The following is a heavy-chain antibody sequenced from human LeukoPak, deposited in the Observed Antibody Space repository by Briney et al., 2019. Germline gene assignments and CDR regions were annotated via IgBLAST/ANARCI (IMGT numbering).Heavy chain of an antibody. CDR2: ISYDGSNK. J-gene: IGHJ4*02. V-gene: IGHV3-30-3*01. CDR3: ARLLAENSGYYPDY. Sequence: PGASLRLSCAASGFTFSSYAMHWVRQAPGKGLEWVAVISYDGSNKYYADSVKGRFTISRDNSKNTLYLQMNSLRAEDTAVYYCARLLAENSGYYPDYWGQGTLVTVSS. CDR1: GFTFSSYA. D-gene: IGHD3-22*01.